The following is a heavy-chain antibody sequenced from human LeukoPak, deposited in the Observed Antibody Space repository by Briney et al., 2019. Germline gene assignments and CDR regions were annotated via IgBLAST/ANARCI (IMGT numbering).Heavy chain of an antibody. CDR3: ARAPGRGYSYYLYYMDV. J-gene: IGHJ6*03. Sequence: SVKVSCKASGGTFSSYAISWVRQAPGQGLEWMGGIIPIFGTANYAQKFQGRVTITTDESTSTAYMELSSLRSEDTAVYYCARAPGRGYSYYLYYMDVWGKGTTVTVSS. V-gene: IGHV1-69*05. D-gene: IGHD5-18*01. CDR2: IIPIFGTA. CDR1: GGTFSSYA.